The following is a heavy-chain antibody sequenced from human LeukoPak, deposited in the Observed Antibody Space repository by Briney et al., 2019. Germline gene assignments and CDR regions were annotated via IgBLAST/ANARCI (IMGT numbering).Heavy chain of an antibody. Sequence: GGSLRLSCAASGFTFSSYSMNWVRQAPGKGLEWVSSISSSSSYIYYADSVKGRFTISRDNAKNSLYLQMNSLRAEDTAVYYCARGHLNYDILTGYCPWGQGTLVTVSS. CDR1: GFTFSSYS. D-gene: IGHD3-9*01. CDR2: ISSSSSYI. CDR3: ARGHLNYDILTGYCP. V-gene: IGHV3-21*01. J-gene: IGHJ5*02.